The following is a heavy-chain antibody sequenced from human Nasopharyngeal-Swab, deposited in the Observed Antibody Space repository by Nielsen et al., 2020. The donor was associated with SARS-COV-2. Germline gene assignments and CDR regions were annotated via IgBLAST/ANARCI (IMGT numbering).Heavy chain of an antibody. CDR1: GFTFSSYG. J-gene: IGHJ4*02. CDR2: ISYDGSNK. D-gene: IGHD3-22*01. CDR3: AKDYSYYDSSGYPITFDY. V-gene: IGHV3-30*18. Sequence: GGSLRLSCAASGFTFSSYGMHWVRQAPGKGLEWVAVISYDGSNKYYADSVKGRFTISRGNSKNTLYLQMNSLRAEDTAVYYCAKDYSYYDSSGYPITFDYWGQGTLVTVSS.